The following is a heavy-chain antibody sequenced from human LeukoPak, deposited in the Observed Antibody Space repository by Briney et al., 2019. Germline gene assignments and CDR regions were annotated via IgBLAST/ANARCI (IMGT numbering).Heavy chain of an antibody. CDR3: ARGGIAAAGTFDY. Sequence: GGSLRLSCAASGFTFSTFAMIWVRQPPGKGLEWVSSIFPSGGEIHYADSVRGRFTISRDNSKGTLSLQMNSLRAEDTAVYYCARGGIAAAGTFDYWGQGTLVTVSS. D-gene: IGHD6-13*01. V-gene: IGHV3-23*01. CDR1: GFTFSTFA. J-gene: IGHJ4*02. CDR2: IFPSGGEI.